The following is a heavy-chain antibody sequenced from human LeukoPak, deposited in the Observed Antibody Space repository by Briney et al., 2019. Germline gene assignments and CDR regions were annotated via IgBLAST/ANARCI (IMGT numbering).Heavy chain of an antibody. V-gene: IGHV3-23*01. CDR2: MGPTGDT. CDR1: GFTFTKFA. J-gene: IGHJ3*01. CDR3: AKATPYGTTWVGGFDL. Sequence: GGSLRLSCAGSGFTFTKFAMTWVRQAPGKGLEWVSSMGPTGDTYYLDSVKGRFSLSRDVSKSTMSLQMSTLRVDDTAVYFCAKATPYGTTWVGGFDLWGQGTMVTVSS. D-gene: IGHD1-26*01.